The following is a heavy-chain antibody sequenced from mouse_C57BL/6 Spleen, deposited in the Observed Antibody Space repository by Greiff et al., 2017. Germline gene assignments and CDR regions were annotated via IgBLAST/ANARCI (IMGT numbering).Heavy chain of an antibody. D-gene: IGHD2-4*01. Sequence: VQLQQSGAALVRPGASVKLSCTASGFNIKDDYMHWVQQRPEQGLEWIGWIDPENGDTEYASKFQGKATITADTSSNNAYLQLSSLTSEDTAVYYCTTDDYDAGAWFAYWGQGTLVTVSA. V-gene: IGHV14-4*01. CDR1: GFNIKDDY. J-gene: IGHJ3*01. CDR3: TTDDYDAGAWFAY. CDR2: IDPENGDT.